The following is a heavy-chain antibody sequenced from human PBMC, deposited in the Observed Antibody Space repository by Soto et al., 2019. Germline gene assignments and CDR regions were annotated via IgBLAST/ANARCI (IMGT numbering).Heavy chain of an antibody. CDR3: ARADHPYYGSGSYYYYYYGMDV. V-gene: IGHV1-2*02. CDR2: INPNSGGT. D-gene: IGHD3-10*01. J-gene: IGHJ6*02. CDR1: GYTFTGYY. Sequence: ASVKVSCKASGYTFTGYYMHWGRQAPGQGLEWMGWINPNSGGTNYAQKFQGRVTMTRDTSISTAYMELSRLRSDDTAVYYCARADHPYYGSGSYYYYYYGMDVWGQGTTVTVSS.